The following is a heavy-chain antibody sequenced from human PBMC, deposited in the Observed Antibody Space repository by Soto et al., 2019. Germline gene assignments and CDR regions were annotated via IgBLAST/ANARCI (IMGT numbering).Heavy chain of an antibody. CDR2: IKSDGST. J-gene: IGHJ4*02. CDR1: GFTFSSYW. Sequence: EVQLVESGGGLVQPGGSLRLSCAASGFTFSSYWMHWVRQAPGKGLVWVSLIKSDGSTNYADSVKGRFTISRDNAKNTLYLQMNSLRVEDTAVYYCAGDPAPEYWGQGTLVTVSS. CDR3: AGDPAPEY. V-gene: IGHV3-74*01.